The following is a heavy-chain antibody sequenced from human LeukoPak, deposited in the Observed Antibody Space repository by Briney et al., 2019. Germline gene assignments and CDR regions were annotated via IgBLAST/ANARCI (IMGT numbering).Heavy chain of an antibody. CDR1: GFTVSSSW. V-gene: IGHV3-53*01. Sequence: PGESLRLSCAASGFTVSSSWMNWVRQAPGKGLEWHSIIHGGGLTYYADSVKGRFTISRDNSKNTLHLQMNSLRAEDTAVYYCARDDYWGQGTLVTVSS. J-gene: IGHJ4*02. CDR3: ARDDY. CDR2: IHGGGLT.